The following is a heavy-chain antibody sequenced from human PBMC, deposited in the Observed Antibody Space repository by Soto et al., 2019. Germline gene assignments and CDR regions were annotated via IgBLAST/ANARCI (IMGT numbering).Heavy chain of an antibody. CDR2: ISAYNGNT. Sequence: QVQLVQSGAEVKNPGASVKVSCKASGYSFTRYSLSWVRQAPGQGLEWMGWISAYNGNTNYAQKLQGRVTMTTDTSTSTAYMEVRSLRSDDTAVYYCARDPRGWGSYFDYWGQGTLVTVSS. V-gene: IGHV1-18*01. J-gene: IGHJ4*02. D-gene: IGHD3-16*01. CDR1: GYSFTRYS. CDR3: ARDPRGWGSYFDY.